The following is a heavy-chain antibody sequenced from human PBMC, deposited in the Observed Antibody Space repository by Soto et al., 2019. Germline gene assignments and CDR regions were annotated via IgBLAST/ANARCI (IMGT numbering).Heavy chain of an antibody. CDR3: ARAFSAAGTSLDP. D-gene: IGHD6-13*01. CDR1: GFTLRNYA. J-gene: IGHJ5*02. V-gene: IGHV3-23*01. Sequence: GSLRLSCAASGFTLRNYAMSWVRQAPGRGLEWVSVVSGSGDSTYYAASVKGRFIISRDNSKNTLYLQMNSLRVEDTALYYCARAFSAAGTSLDPWGQGTLVTVSS. CDR2: VSGSGDST.